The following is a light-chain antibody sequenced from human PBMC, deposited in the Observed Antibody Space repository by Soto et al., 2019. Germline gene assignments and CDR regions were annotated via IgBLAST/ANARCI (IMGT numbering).Light chain of an antibody. CDR3: CSYAGSYTWV. CDR2: AVN. Sequence: QSALTQPRSVSGSPGQSVTISCTGTSSDVGDYNYVSWYQQHPGKAPKLLIYAVNMRPSGVPDRVSGFKSGNTASLTISGLQAEDEADYSCCSYAGSYTWVFGGGTKLTVL. CDR1: SSDVGDYNY. V-gene: IGLV2-11*01. J-gene: IGLJ3*02.